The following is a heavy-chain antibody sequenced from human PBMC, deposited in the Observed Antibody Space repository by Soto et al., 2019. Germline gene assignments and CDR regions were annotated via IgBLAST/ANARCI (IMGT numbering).Heavy chain of an antibody. V-gene: IGHV4-31*03. J-gene: IGHJ2*01. D-gene: IGHD4-17*01. CDR3: ARELRSWYIDL. CDR1: GGSMSSHDYY. Sequence: QVQLQESGPGLVKPSQTLSLTCTVSGGSMSSHDYYWTWIRQRPGKGLEWIGSIFYSGTTYYNPSLTSRIAISVNTSKNQYSLKLNSVTAADTAVYYCARELRSWYIDLWGHGTLVTVSS. CDR2: IFYSGTT.